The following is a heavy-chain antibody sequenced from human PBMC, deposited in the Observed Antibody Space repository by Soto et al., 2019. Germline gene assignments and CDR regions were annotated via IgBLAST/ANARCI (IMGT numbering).Heavy chain of an antibody. Sequence: PGGSLRLSCAGSGFTFASYVMTWVRQAPGKGLEWVSSISATGGSTYYVGSVKGRFTISRDNSKNTLYLQMNSLRAEDTAIYYCANAEHPRRSIGFDYWGQGTLVTVSS. CDR3: ANAEHPRRSIGFDY. D-gene: IGHD3-16*02. V-gene: IGHV3-23*01. CDR2: ISATGGST. J-gene: IGHJ4*02. CDR1: GFTFASYV.